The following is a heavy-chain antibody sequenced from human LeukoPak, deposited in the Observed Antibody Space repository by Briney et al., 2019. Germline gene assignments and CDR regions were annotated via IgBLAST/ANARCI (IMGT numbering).Heavy chain of an antibody. D-gene: IGHD3-22*01. CDR2: ISAYNGNT. CDR3: LVYYYDSSGYPYYFDY. CDR1: GYTFTSYG. V-gene: IGHV1-18*01. J-gene: IGHJ4*02. Sequence: ASVKVSCKASGYTFTSYGISWVRQAPGQGLEWMGWISAYNGNTNYAQKLLGRVTMTTDTSTSTAYMELRSLRSDDTAVYYCLVYYYDSSGYPYYFDYWGQGTLVTVSS.